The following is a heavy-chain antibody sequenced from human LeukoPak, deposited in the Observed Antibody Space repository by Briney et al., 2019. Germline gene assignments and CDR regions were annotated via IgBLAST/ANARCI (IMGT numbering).Heavy chain of an antibody. CDR3: ARRKGSSGYYYGLGY. V-gene: IGHV1-2*02. CDR1: GYTFTGYY. CDR2: INPNSGGT. D-gene: IGHD3-22*01. J-gene: IGHJ4*02. Sequence: GASVKVSCKASGYTFTGYYMHWVRQAPGQGLEWMGWINPNSGGTDYAQKFQGRVTMTRDTSISTAYMGLSRLRSDDTAVYYCARRKGSSGYYYGLGYWGQGTLVTVSS.